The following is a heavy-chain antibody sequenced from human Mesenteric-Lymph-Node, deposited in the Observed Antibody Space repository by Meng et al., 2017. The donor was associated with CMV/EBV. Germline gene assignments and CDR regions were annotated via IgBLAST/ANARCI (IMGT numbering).Heavy chain of an antibody. CDR2: IYDDDST. V-gene: IGHV3-66*02. J-gene: IGHJ4*02. D-gene: IGHD1-1*01. Sequence: ETLSLTCAGSGFTVNKNYMSWVRQPPGKGLEWVSVIYDDDSTYYADSVKGRFTISRDNSKNTLYLQMNSLRTEDTAVYYCARGPVHPFDYWGQGTLVTVSS. CDR3: ARGPVHPFDY. CDR1: GFTVNKNY.